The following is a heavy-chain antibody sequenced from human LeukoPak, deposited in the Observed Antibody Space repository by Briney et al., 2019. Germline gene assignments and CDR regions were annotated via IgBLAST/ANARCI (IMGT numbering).Heavy chain of an antibody. V-gene: IGHV1-46*01. CDR2: INPSGGST. CDR1: GYTFTSYY. D-gene: IGHD6-13*01. J-gene: IGHJ3*02. CDR3: ARDVRGIAAAVGAFDI. Sequence: VASVKVSCKASGYTFTSYYMHWVRQAPGQGLEWMGIINPSGGSTSYAQKFQGRVTMTRDTSTSTVYMELSSLRSEDTAVYYCARDVRGIAAAVGAFDIWGQGTMVTVSS.